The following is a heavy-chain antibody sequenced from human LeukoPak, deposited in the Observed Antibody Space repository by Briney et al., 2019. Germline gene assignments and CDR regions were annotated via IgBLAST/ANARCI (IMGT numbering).Heavy chain of an antibody. V-gene: IGHV1-69*13. D-gene: IGHD6-13*01. CDR3: ARGKYSSSWYYFDY. CDR2: IIPIFGTA. J-gene: IGHJ4*02. CDR1: GGTFSSYA. Sequence: ASAKASCKASGGTFSSYAISWVRQAPGQGLEWMGGIIPIFGTANYAQKFQGRVTITADESTSTAYMELSSLRSEDTAVYYCARGKYSSSWYYFDYWGQGTLVTVSS.